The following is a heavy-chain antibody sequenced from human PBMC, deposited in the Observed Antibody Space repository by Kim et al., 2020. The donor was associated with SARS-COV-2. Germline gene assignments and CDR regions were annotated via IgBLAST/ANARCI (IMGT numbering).Heavy chain of an antibody. CDR3: AKHLMGIAKAFDY. Sequence: GGSLRLSCAASGFTFSSYAMSWVRQAPGKGLEWVSSITTSGGSTYYSDSVKGRFTISRDNSKNTLYMQMNSLRVEETAVYYCAKHLMGIAKAFDYWGEGTLVTVSS. CDR1: GFTFSSYA. D-gene: IGHD2-21*01. V-gene: IGHV3-23*01. J-gene: IGHJ4*02. CDR2: ITTSGGST.